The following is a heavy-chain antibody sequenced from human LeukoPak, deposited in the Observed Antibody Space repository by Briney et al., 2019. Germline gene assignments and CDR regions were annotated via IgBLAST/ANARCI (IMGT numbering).Heavy chain of an antibody. CDR2: IYYSGST. V-gene: IGHV4-39*07. CDR3: ARDIGGSSWYLGGVYFDY. CDR1: GGSISSSSYY. Sequence: SEALSLTCTVSGGSISSSSYYWGWIRQPPGKGLEWIGSIYYSGSTYYNPSLKSRVTISVDTSKNQFSLKLSSVTAADTAVYYCARDIGGSSWYLGGVYFDYWGQGTLVTVSS. J-gene: IGHJ4*02. D-gene: IGHD6-13*01.